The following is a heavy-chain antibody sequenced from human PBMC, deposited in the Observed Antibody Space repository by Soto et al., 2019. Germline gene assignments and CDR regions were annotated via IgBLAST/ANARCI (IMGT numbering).Heavy chain of an antibody. Sequence: EVQLLESGGGLVQPGGSLRLSCAASGFTFSSYAMSWVRQAPGKGLEWVSAISGSGGSTYYADSVKGRFTISRDNSKNTLYLQMNSLRAEDTAVYYCANAPSTLVNPGDAFDIWGQWTMVTVSS. V-gene: IGHV3-23*01. CDR3: ANAPSTLVNPGDAFDI. CDR1: GFTFSSYA. D-gene: IGHD2-2*01. J-gene: IGHJ3*02. CDR2: ISGSGGST.